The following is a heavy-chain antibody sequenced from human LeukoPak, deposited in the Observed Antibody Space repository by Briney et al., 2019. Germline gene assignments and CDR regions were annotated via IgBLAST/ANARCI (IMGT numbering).Heavy chain of an antibody. V-gene: IGHV3-21*01. CDR1: GFTFSSYS. CDR2: ISSSSSYI. CDR3: ASDRPGYSYGYDGFDY. D-gene: IGHD5-18*01. Sequence: SGGSLRLSCAASGFTFSSYSMNWVRQAPGKGLEWVSSISSSSSYIYYADSVKGRFTISRDNAKNSLYLQMNGLRAEDTAVYYCASDRPGYSYGYDGFDYWGQGTLVTVTS. J-gene: IGHJ4*02.